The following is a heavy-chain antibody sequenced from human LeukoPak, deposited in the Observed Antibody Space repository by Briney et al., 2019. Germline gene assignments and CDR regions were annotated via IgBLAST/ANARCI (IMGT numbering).Heavy chain of an antibody. V-gene: IGHV1-2*02. CDR3: ASRGCSSTSCYVRNFDY. D-gene: IGHD2-2*01. Sequence: ASVKVSCKASGYTFTGYYMHWVRQAPGQGLEWMGWINPNSGGTNYAQKFPGRVTMTRDTSISTAYMELSRLRSDDTAVYYCASRGCSSTSCYVRNFDYWGQGTLVTVSS. J-gene: IGHJ4*02. CDR2: INPNSGGT. CDR1: GYTFTGYY.